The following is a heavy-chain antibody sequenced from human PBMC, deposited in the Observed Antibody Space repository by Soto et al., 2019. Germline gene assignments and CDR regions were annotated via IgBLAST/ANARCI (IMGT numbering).Heavy chain of an antibody. CDR2: ISSGGTTT. J-gene: IGHJ4*02. V-gene: IGHV3-74*01. CDR1: GFTFGSHW. Sequence: PGGSLRLSCAASGFTFGSHWMHWVRQAPGKGLVYVSRISSGGTTTNYAESVKGRFTISRDNARNTLYLQMNSLRVEDTAVYYCARFGTSYDTSGFLYWGQGTPVIVSS. D-gene: IGHD3-22*01. CDR3: ARFGTSYDTSGFLY.